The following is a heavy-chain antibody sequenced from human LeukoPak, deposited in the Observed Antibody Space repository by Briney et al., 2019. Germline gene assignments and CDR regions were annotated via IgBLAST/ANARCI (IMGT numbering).Heavy chain of an antibody. J-gene: IGHJ4*02. V-gene: IGHV3-30*04. CDR2: ISYDGSDK. CDR1: GFTFSGYA. Sequence: TGGSLRLSCAASGFTFSGYAMYWVRQAPGKGLEWVALISYDGSDKYYADSVKGRFTVPRDNSKNTLYLQMSSLRAEDTAVYYCAREQYYYGSGSYYALDYWGQGTLVTVSS. D-gene: IGHD3-10*01. CDR3: AREQYYYGSGSYYALDY.